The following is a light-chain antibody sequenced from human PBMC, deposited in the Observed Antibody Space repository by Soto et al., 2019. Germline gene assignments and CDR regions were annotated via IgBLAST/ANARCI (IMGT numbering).Light chain of an antibody. CDR3: QQYGSSSWT. CDR1: QSVGSY. CDR2: HAS. Sequence: EVVLTQSPVTLSLSPGERATLSCRASQSVGSYLAWYPTKPCQAPRILIYHASNRAAGIPARFSGSGSGTDFTLTISRLETEDFAVYECQQYGSSSWTFGQGTKVDIK. V-gene: IGKV3-20*01. J-gene: IGKJ1*01.